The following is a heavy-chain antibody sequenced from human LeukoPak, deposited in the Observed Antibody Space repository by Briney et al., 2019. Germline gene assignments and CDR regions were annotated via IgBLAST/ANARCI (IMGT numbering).Heavy chain of an antibody. CDR2: IYGSGNT. CDR1: SGAISTSHW. Sequence: SETLSLTCTVSSGAISTSHWLSWVRQPPGKGLEWIGEIYGSGNTNYNPSLESRVIISIDKSKNQFSLKLSSVTAADTAMYYCARGLNYDLNPWGQGTLVTVSS. CDR3: ARGLNYDLNP. V-gene: IGHV4/OR15-8*02. D-gene: IGHD3-3*01. J-gene: IGHJ5*02.